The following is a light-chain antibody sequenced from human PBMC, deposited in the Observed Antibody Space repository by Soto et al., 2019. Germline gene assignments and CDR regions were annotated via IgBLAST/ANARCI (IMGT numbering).Light chain of an antibody. J-gene: IGKJ4*01. CDR3: QQSFITPPLT. CDR1: QSISTY. CDR2: GAS. Sequence: DIQMTQSPSSLSASIGDIITITCRASQSISTYLNWYQQKPGKASKLLIYGASTLQNGVPSRFNGSRSETEYTLTISGLHPEDFATYYCQQSFITPPLTFGGGTNVEMK. V-gene: IGKV1-39*01.